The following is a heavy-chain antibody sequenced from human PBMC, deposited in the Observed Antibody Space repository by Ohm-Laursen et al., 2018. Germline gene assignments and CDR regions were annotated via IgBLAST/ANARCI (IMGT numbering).Heavy chain of an antibody. CDR2: MSPNSDNT. CDR1: GYTFTSYD. J-gene: IGHJ1*01. V-gene: IGHV1-8*01. Sequence: ASVKVSCKASGYTFTSYDINWVRQAAGQGPEWMGWMSPNSDNTGYAPKFQGRATMARNTSISTAYLELSSLRSEDTAVYYCARGHSSWYRYFQYWGQGTLVTVSS. D-gene: IGHD6-13*01. CDR3: ARGHSSWYRYFQY.